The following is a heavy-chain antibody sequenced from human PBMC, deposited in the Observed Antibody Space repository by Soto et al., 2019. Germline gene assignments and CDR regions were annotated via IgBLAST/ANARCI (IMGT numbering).Heavy chain of an antibody. J-gene: IGHJ6*04. Sequence: GESLNISCKGSGYSFTSYWIGCVWQMPGKGLERMAIICPRASDTRYSQSFQGQVTTSAEKSISPDYLQWSILKASDTAMYYCARRSGGMDVWGKGTTVTXSS. CDR2: ICPRASDT. CDR3: ARRSGGMDV. CDR1: GYSFTSYW. V-gene: IGHV5-51*01.